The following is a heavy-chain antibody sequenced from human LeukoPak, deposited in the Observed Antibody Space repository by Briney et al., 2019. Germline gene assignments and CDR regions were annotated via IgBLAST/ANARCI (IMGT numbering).Heavy chain of an antibody. D-gene: IGHD3-9*01. CDR1: GGSISSGGYY. J-gene: IGHJ6*02. CDR3: ARSLRYFDWLLSSSYYYYGMDV. CDR2: IYYSGST. V-gene: IGHV4-31*03. Sequence: PSETLSLTCTVSGGSISSGGYYWSWIRQHPGKGLEWIGYIYYSGSTYYNPSLKSRVTISVDTSKNQFSLKLSSVTAADTAVYYCARSLRYFDWLLSSSYYYYGMDVWGQGTTVTVSS.